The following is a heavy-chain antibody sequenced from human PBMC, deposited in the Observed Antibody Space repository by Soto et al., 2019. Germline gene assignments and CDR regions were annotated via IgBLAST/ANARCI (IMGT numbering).Heavy chain of an antibody. CDR2: IIPMFGTA. CDR1: GGTFSNYA. V-gene: IGHV1-69*13. J-gene: IGHJ6*02. CDR3: ARDQGIFGVVRSHYYYGMDV. D-gene: IGHD3-3*01. Sequence: SVKVSCKAFGGTFSNYAFSWVRQAPGQGREWMGGIIPMFGTANYAQNFQGRVTITADESTSTAYMELSSLRSEDTAVYYCARDQGIFGVVRSHYYYGMDVWGQGXTVTVSS.